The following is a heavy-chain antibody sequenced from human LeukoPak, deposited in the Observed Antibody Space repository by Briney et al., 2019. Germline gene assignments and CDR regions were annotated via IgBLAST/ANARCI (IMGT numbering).Heavy chain of an antibody. CDR3: TIRTIIGSFDY. CDR2: IKSKTDGGTT. V-gene: IGHV3-15*01. D-gene: IGHD2-2*01. CDR1: GFTFSNAW. J-gene: IGHJ4*02. Sequence: PGGSLRLSCAASGFTFSNAWMSWVRQAPGKGLEWVGPIKSKTDGGTTDYAAPVKGRFTISRDDSKNTLYLQMNSLKTEDTAVYYCTIRTIIGSFDYWGQGTLVTVSS.